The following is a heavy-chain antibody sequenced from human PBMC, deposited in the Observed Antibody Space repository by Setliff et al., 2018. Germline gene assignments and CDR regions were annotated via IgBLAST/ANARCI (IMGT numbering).Heavy chain of an antibody. D-gene: IGHD1-7*01. J-gene: IGHJ6*03. CDR1: GFSLSTSGMC. Sequence: SGPTLVNPGESQTLTLTCTFSGFSLSTSGMCVSWIRQPPGKALEWLARIDWDDDKYYSTSLKTRLTISKDTSKNQVVLTMTNMDPVDTATYYCARLTGTDYYYYYMDVWGKGTTVTV. CDR2: IDWDDDK. V-gene: IGHV2-70*11. CDR3: ARLTGTDYYYYYMDV.